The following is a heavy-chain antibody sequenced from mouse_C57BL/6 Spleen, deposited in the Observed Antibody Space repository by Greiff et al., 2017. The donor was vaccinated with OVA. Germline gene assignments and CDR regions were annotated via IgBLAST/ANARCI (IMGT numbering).Heavy chain of an antibody. CDR1: GYAFTNYL. CDR3: ARGYYFDY. J-gene: IGHJ2*01. CDR2: INPGSGGT. Sequence: QVQLQQSGAELVRPGTSVKVSCKASGYAFTNYLIEWVKQRPGQGLEWIGVINPGSGGTNYNEKFKGKATLTADKSSSTAYMQVSSLTSEDAAVYVGARGYYFDYWGQGTTLTVSS. V-gene: IGHV1-54*01.